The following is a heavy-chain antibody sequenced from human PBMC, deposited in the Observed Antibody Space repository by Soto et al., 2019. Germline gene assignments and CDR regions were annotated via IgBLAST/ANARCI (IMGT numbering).Heavy chain of an antibody. D-gene: IGHD3-3*01. J-gene: IGHJ6*02. Sequence: PSETLSLTCAVYGGSFSGYYWSWIRQPPGKGLEWIGEINHSGSTNYNPSLKSRVTISVDTSKNQFSLKLSSVTAADTAVYYCARDRKRITIFGVVTPYYYYGMDVWGQGTTVTVS. CDR3: ARDRKRITIFGVVTPYYYYGMDV. CDR2: INHSGST. CDR1: GGSFSGYY. V-gene: IGHV4-34*01.